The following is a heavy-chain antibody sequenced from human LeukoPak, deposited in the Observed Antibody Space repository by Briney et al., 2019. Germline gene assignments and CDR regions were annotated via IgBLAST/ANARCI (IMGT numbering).Heavy chain of an antibody. Sequence: GGSLRLSCAASGFTFNSYAMSWVRQAPGKGLEWVSAIVGDTVTFYTDSVKGRFTISRDNSKNTLYLQMNGLRAEDAAIYYCAKGSAQWELYDYWGQGTLVTVSS. CDR1: GFTFNSYA. J-gene: IGHJ4*02. D-gene: IGHD4-23*01. CDR2: IVGDTVT. V-gene: IGHV3-23*01. CDR3: AKGSAQWELYDY.